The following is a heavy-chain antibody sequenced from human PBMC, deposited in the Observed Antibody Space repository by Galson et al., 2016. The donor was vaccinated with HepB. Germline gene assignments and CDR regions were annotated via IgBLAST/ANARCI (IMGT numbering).Heavy chain of an antibody. J-gene: IGHJ4*02. V-gene: IGHV3-64D*06. Sequence: VRQAPGKGLEYVSNINSNGGHTYYADSVKGRFIISRDNSKNTLYLQMSSLRADDTAVYYCVTDPYCSGGSCRDDWGQGTLVTVSS. D-gene: IGHD2-15*01. CDR3: VTDPYCSGGSCRDD. CDR2: INSNGGHT.